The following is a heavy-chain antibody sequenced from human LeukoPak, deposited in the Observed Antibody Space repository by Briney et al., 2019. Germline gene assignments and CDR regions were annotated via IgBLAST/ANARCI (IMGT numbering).Heavy chain of an antibody. V-gene: IGHV4-4*08. CDR3: ARRAYYDTSGYHPTSGYFDL. CDR1: SGSMFNYY. J-gene: IGHJ2*01. CDR2: IYVNGIT. Sequence: SETLSLTCTVSSGSMFNYYWNWIRQPPGKGLEWIGYIYVNGITNYSPSLRGRGTISIATSKNQFSLRLTSVTAADTAMYYCARRAYYDTSGYHPTSGYFDLWGRGTLVSVSS. D-gene: IGHD3-22*01.